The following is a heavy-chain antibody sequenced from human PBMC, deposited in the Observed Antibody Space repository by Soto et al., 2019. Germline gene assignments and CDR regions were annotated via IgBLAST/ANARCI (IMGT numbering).Heavy chain of an antibody. CDR3: ARARATIAAAAIFDC. CDR2: VYRTGST. J-gene: IGHJ4*02. V-gene: IGHV4-4*02. D-gene: IGHD6-13*01. Sequence: QVQLQESGPGLVKPSGTLSLTCAVSGGSISTSNWWSWVRQPPGKGLEWIGEVYRTGSTNYNPSLESRVIVSADKSKNQFSLKLTSVTAADTAVYYCARARATIAAAAIFDCWGQGTLVTVSS. CDR1: GGSISTSNW.